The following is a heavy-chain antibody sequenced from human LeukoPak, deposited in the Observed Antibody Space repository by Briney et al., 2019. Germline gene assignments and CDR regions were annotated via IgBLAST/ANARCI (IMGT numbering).Heavy chain of an antibody. CDR3: ARTPQLLWFGELLGGGEYYFDY. J-gene: IGHJ4*02. CDR1: GFAFSSYS. V-gene: IGHV3-7*01. D-gene: IGHD3-10*01. CDR2: IKQDGSEK. Sequence: GGSLRLSCAASGFAFSSYSMSWVRQAPGKGLEWVANIKQDGSEKYYVDSVKGRFTISRDNAKNSLYLQMNSLRAEDTAVYYCARTPQLLWFGELLGGGEYYFDYWGQGTLVTVSS.